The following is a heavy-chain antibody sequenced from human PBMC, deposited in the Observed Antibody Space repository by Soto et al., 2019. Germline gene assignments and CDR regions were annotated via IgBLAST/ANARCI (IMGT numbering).Heavy chain of an antibody. CDR3: ARHRRYCSGGSCYPSYSDY. J-gene: IGHJ4*02. CDR2: IRQDGSEE. Sequence: GGSLRLSCAASGFTFTGYCMSWVRQAPGKGLEWVANIRQDGSEEYYVDSVKGRFTISRDNAKNSLYLQMNSLRAEDTAVYYCARHRRYCSGGSCYPSYSDYWGQGTLVTVSS. D-gene: IGHD2-15*01. V-gene: IGHV3-7*01. CDR1: GFTFTGYC.